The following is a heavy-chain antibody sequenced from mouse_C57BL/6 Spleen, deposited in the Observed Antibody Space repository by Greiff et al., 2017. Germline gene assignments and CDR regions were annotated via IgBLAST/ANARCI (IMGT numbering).Heavy chain of an antibody. CDR1: GYTFTEYT. D-gene: IGHD2-10*02. CDR3: ASHGGYGIQFAY. Sequence: QVQLQQSGAELVKPGASVKLSCKASGYTFTEYTIHWVKQRAGQGLEWIGWFYPGSGSTKYNEKFKDKATLTVNKSSSTAYMELNSLTSDVSAVYFCASHGGYGIQFAYWGQGTLVTVSA. J-gene: IGHJ3*01. CDR2: FYPGSGST. V-gene: IGHV1-62-2*01.